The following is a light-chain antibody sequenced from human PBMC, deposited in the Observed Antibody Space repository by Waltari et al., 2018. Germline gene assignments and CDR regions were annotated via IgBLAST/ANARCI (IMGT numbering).Light chain of an antibody. CDR2: QDT. CDR3: QAWDSSTYHVV. Sequence: SYELTQPPPVSVSPGQTASIPCSGDKLGDKYACWYQQKPGQSPVLVLYQDTKRPSGIPERFSGSNSGNTATLTISGTQAMDEADYYCQAWDSSTYHVVFGGGTKLTVL. CDR1: KLGDKY. J-gene: IGLJ2*01. V-gene: IGLV3-1*01.